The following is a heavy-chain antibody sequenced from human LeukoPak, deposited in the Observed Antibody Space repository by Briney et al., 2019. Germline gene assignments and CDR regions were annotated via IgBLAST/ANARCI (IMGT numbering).Heavy chain of an antibody. V-gene: IGHV1-69*01. Sequence: SVKVSSKASGGTFSSYAISWVRHAPGQGLEWMGGIIPIFGTANYAQKFQGRVTITADESTSTAYMELSSLRSEDTAVYYCARSSRYYDSSGLQAYYFDYWGQGTLVTVSS. CDR2: IIPIFGTA. J-gene: IGHJ4*02. D-gene: IGHD3-22*01. CDR1: GGTFSSYA. CDR3: ARSSRYYDSSGLQAYYFDY.